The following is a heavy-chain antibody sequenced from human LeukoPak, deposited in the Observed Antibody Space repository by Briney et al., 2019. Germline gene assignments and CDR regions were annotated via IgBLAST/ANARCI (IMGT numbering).Heavy chain of an antibody. Sequence: PSETLSLTCTVAGGSISSYYWSWIRQPPGKGLEWIGYIYYSGSTNYNPSLKSRVTISVDTSKNQFSLKLSSVTAADTAVYYCARVHLYGSGSTWYYYYMDVWGKGTTVTVSS. D-gene: IGHD3-10*01. CDR2: IYYSGST. CDR3: ARVHLYGSGSTWYYYYMDV. V-gene: IGHV4-59*01. CDR1: GGSISSYY. J-gene: IGHJ6*03.